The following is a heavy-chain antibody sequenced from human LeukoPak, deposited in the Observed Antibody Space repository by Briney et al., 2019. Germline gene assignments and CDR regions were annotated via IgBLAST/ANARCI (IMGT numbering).Heavy chain of an antibody. V-gene: IGHV1-18*01. CDR3: ARDVYFSGGSCHPRSGWFDP. J-gene: IGHJ5*02. D-gene: IGHD2-15*01. CDR1: GYTFTSYG. CDR2: ISAYNGNT. Sequence: GASVKVSCKASGYTFTSYGISWVRQAPGQGLEWMGWISAYNGNTNYAQKLQGRVTMTTDTSTSTAYMELRSLRSDDKAVYYCARDVYFSGGSCHPRSGWFDPWGQGTLVTVSS.